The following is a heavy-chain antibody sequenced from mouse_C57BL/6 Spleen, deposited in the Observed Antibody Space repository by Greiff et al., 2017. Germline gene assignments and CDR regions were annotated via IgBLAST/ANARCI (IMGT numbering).Heavy chain of an antibody. V-gene: IGHV1-50*01. CDR3: ARDSSGYGY. CDR1: GYTFTSYW. J-gene: IGHJ2*01. D-gene: IGHD3-2*02. Sequence: QVQLQQSGAELVKPGASVKLSCKASGYTFTSYWMQWVKQRPGQGLEWIGEIDPSDSYTNYNQKFKGKATLTVDTSSSTAYMQLSSLTSEDSAVYYCARDSSGYGYWGQGTTLTVSS. CDR2: IDPSDSYT.